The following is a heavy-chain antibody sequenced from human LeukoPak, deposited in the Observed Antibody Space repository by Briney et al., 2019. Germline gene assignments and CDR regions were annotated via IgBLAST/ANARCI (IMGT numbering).Heavy chain of an antibody. D-gene: IGHD3-9*01. CDR3: ARGSDILTGYYTHYYYGMDV. V-gene: IGHV3-21*01. Sequence: KPGGSLRLSCAASGFTFSSYSMNWVRQAPGKGLEWVSSISSSSSYIYYADSVKGRFTISRDNAKNSLYLQMNSLRAEDTAVYYCARGSDILTGYYTHYYYGMDVWGQGTTVTVSS. CDR2: ISSSSSYI. J-gene: IGHJ6*02. CDR1: GFTFSSYS.